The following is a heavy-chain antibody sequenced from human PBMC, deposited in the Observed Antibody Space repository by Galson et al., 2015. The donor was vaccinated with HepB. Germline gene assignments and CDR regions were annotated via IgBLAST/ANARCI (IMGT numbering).Heavy chain of an antibody. D-gene: IGHD6-13*01. CDR3: ARDGVDTSSWSPAWFDL. CDR2: IIPILGIG. V-gene: IGHV1-69*04. J-gene: IGHJ5*02. Sequence: SVKVSCKASGGTSSSYTISWVRQAPGQGLEWMGRIIPILGIGNNAQKFQGRVTITADKSTSTAYMELTSLRSDDTAVYYCARDGVDTSSWSPAWFDLWGQGTLVTVSS. CDR1: GGTSSSYT.